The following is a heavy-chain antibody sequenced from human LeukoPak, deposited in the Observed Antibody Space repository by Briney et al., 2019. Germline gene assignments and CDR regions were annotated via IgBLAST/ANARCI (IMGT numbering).Heavy chain of an antibody. J-gene: IGHJ4*02. CDR3: ARDIRDIVVVVAATDTQFDY. CDR2: ISAYNGNT. D-gene: IGHD2-15*01. CDR1: GYTFTSYG. V-gene: IGHV1-18*01. Sequence: PGASVKVSCKASGYTFTSYGISWVRQAPGQGLEWMGWISAYNGNTNYAQKLQGRVTMTTDTSTSTAYMELRSLRSDDTAVYYCARDIRDIVVVVAATDTQFDYWGQGTLVTVSS.